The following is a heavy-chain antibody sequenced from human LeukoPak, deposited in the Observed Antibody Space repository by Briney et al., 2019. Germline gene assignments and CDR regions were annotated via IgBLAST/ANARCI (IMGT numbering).Heavy chain of an antibody. CDR1: GYTFTSYD. J-gene: IGHJ6*02. Sequence: GASVKVSCKASGYTFTSYDINWVRQATGQGLEWMGWMNPNSGNTGYAQKFQGRVTMTRNTSISTAYMELSSLRSEDTAVYYCARDPSVRGVMGYYYYGMDVWGQGTTVTVSS. CDR2: MNPNSGNT. D-gene: IGHD3-10*01. V-gene: IGHV1-8*01. CDR3: ARDPSVRGVMGYYYYGMDV.